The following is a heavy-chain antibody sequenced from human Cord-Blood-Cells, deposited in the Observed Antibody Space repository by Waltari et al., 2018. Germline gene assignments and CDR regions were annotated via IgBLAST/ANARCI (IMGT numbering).Heavy chain of an antibody. CDR2: ISGSGGST. J-gene: IGHJ4*02. V-gene: IGHV3-23*01. D-gene: IGHD3-9*01. CDR3: AKDILTGYYPN. CDR1: AFTFSCFP. Sequence: EVQLLESGGGLVQPGGSLSLSCAPLAFTFSCFPMLWGRQAPGKGLEWVSAISGSGGSTYYADSVKGRFTISRDNSKNTLYLQMNSLRAEDTAVYYCAKDILTGYYPNWGQGTLVTVSS.